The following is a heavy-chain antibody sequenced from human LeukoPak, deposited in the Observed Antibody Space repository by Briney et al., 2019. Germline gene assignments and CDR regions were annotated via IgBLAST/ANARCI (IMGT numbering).Heavy chain of an antibody. CDR1: GGSFSGYY. CDR3: ARPYYYDSSGEDAFDI. Sequence: SETLSLTCAVYGGSFSGYYWSWIRQPPGEGLEWIGEINHSGSTNYNPSLKSRVTISVDTSKNQFSLKLSSVTAADTAVYYCARPYYYDSSGEDAFDIWGQGTMVAVSS. V-gene: IGHV4-34*01. D-gene: IGHD3-22*01. CDR2: INHSGST. J-gene: IGHJ3*02.